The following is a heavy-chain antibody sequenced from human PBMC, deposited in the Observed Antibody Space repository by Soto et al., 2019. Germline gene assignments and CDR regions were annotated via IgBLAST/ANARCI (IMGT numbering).Heavy chain of an antibody. Sequence: GGSPRLSCAASGFTFSSYAMSWVRQAPGKGLEWVSAISGSGGSTYYADSGKGRFTISRDNSKNTLYLQMHSLRGQDMAVYYCVLVPEGTGDQYFSFFMDIWGKGTTVTVSS. D-gene: IGHD7-27*01. V-gene: IGHV3-23*01. CDR2: ISGSGGST. J-gene: IGHJ6*03. CDR3: VLVPEGTGDQYFSFFMDI. CDR1: GFTFSSYA.